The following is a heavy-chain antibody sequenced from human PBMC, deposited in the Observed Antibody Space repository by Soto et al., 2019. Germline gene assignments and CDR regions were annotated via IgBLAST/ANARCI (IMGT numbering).Heavy chain of an antibody. CDR3: ARDYYYDSRGFPGAYYYGMDV. CDR1: GGSITSYH. CDR2: NQYSGSA. D-gene: IGHD3-22*01. Sequence: TLSLTCTVSGGSITSYHWSWIRHLPGQGLEWIGHNQYSGSAKYNPSLKSRVTISVDTSKNQVSLKLSSVTAADTAVYYCARDYYYDSRGFPGAYYYGMDVWGQGTTVTVSS. V-gene: IGHV4-59*01. J-gene: IGHJ6*02.